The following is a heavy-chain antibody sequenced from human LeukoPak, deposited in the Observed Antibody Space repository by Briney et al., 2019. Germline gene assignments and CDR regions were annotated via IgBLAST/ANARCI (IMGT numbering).Heavy chain of an antibody. Sequence: ASVKVSCKASGYTFTSYGISWVRQAPGQGLEWMGWISAYNGNTNYAQKLQGSVTMTTDTSTSTAYMELRSLRSDDTAVYYCARGGSVYYYDSSGSKAKEYFQHWGQGTLVTVSS. J-gene: IGHJ1*01. CDR3: ARGGSVYYYDSSGSKAKEYFQH. D-gene: IGHD3-22*01. CDR2: ISAYNGNT. V-gene: IGHV1-18*01. CDR1: GYTFTSYG.